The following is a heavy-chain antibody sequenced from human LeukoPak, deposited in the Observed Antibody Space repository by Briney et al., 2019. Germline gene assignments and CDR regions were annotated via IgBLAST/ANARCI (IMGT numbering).Heavy chain of an antibody. Sequence: GASVKVSCRASGYTFAGYYMHWVRQAPGQGLEWMGWINPNSGGTNYAQKFQGRVTMTRDTSISTAYMELSRLRSDDTAVYYCAREGYGSGTQGDFDYWGQGTLVTVSS. CDR1: GYTFAGYY. D-gene: IGHD3-10*01. J-gene: IGHJ4*02. CDR3: AREGYGSGTQGDFDY. V-gene: IGHV1-2*02. CDR2: INPNSGGT.